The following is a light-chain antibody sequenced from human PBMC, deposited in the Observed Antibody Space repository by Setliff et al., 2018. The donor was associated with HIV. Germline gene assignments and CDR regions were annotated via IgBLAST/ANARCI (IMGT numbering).Light chain of an antibody. V-gene: IGLV2-14*01. CDR3: SSYTSSSTPYA. Sequence: QSVLTQSASVSGSPGQSITISCTGTSSDVNGYNYVSWYQQHPGKAPKLMIYEVSNRPSGVSNRFSGSKSGNTASLTISGLQAEDEADYYCSSYTSSSTPYAFGTGTKVTV. CDR2: EVS. J-gene: IGLJ1*01. CDR1: SSDVNGYNY.